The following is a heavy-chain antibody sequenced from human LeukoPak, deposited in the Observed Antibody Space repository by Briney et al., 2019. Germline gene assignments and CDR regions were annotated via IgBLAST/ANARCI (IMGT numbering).Heavy chain of an antibody. D-gene: IGHD4-4*01. CDR1: GYTFTSYY. CDR3: ARAPVTTMKYGVRYYGMDV. CDR2: INPSGGST. Sequence: ASVKVSCKASGYTFTSYYMHWVRQAPGQGLEWMGIINPSGGSTSYAQKFQGRVTMTRDTSTSTVYMELSSLRSEDTAVYYCARAPVTTMKYGVRYYGMDVWGQGTTVTVSS. V-gene: IGHV1-46*01. J-gene: IGHJ6*02.